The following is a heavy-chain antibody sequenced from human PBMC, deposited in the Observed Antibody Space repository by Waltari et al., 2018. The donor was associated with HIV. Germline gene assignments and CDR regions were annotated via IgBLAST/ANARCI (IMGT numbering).Heavy chain of an antibody. CDR3: ARRPYAGAFDI. Sequence: QLQRQESAPGPVQPSQTPSLTCTFSGRSIRTIRFYWGWIRQPPGKGLEWIGSSYYSGSTYYNPSLKSRVTISVDTSKNQFSLKLSSVTAADTAVYYCARRPYAGAFDIWGQGTMVTVSS. CDR2: SYYSGST. V-gene: IGHV4-39*07. J-gene: IGHJ3*02. D-gene: IGHD6-13*01. CDR1: GRSIRTIRFY.